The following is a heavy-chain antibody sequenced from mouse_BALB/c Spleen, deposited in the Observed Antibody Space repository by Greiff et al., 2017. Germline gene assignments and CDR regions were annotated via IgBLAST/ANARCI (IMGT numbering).Heavy chain of an antibody. V-gene: IGHV1-14*01. CDR2: INPYNDGT. J-gene: IGHJ2*01. CDR3: ARERGNYDYYAMDY. CDR1: GYTFTSYV. D-gene: IGHD1-1*02. Sequence: EVQLVESGPELVKPGASVKMSCKASGYTFTSYVMHWVKQKPGQGLEWIGYINPYNDGTKYNEKFKGKATLTSDKSSSTAYMELSSLTSEDSAVYYCARERGNYDYYAMDYWGQGTTLTVSS.